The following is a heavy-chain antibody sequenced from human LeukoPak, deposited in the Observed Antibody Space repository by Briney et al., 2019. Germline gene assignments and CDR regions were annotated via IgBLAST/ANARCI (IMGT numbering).Heavy chain of an antibody. V-gene: IGHV3-30*02. CDR2: IRHDGSDK. D-gene: IGHD3-22*01. J-gene: IGHJ4*02. Sequence: GGSLRLSCAASGFTFSRDGIHWVRQAPGKGLEWVAFIRHDGSDKYYADSVKGRFTISRDNFKNTVYLQMNSLRAEDTAVYYCAKCDSTGYYSVKLVDYWGQGTLVTVSS. CDR1: GFTFSRDG. CDR3: AKCDSTGYYSVKLVDY.